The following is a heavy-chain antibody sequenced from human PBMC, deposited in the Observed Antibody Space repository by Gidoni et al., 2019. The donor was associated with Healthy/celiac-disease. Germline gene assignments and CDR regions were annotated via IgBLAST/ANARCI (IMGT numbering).Heavy chain of an antibody. J-gene: IGHJ3*02. Sequence: QVQLQQWGAGLLKPSETLSLTCAVYGGSFSGYYWSWIRQPPGKGLEWIGEINHSGSTNYNPSLKSRVTISVDTSKNQFSLKLSSVTAADTAVYYCAIRIQLWSDAFDIWGQGTMVTVSS. V-gene: IGHV4-34*01. D-gene: IGHD5-18*01. CDR2: INHSGST. CDR1: GGSFSGYY. CDR3: AIRIQLWSDAFDI.